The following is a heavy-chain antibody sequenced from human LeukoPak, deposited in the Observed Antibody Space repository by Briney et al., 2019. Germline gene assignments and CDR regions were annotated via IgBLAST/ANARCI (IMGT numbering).Heavy chain of an antibody. J-gene: IGHJ4*02. Sequence: SETLSLTYTVSGYSISSGYYWSWIRQPPGKGLEWIGNIYHSGSTYYNPSLKSRLTISVDTSKNQFSLKLSSVTAADTAVYYCASDGGAFKDFDYWGQGALVTVSS. V-gene: IGHV4-38-2*02. CDR3: ASDGGAFKDFDY. D-gene: IGHD2-15*01. CDR1: GYSISSGYY. CDR2: IYHSGST.